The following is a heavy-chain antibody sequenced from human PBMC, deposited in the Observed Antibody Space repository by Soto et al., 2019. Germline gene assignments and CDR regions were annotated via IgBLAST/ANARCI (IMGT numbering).Heavy chain of an antibody. J-gene: IGHJ5*02. D-gene: IGHD2-2*01. CDR1: GFTFSSYA. V-gene: IGHV3-23*01. CDR2: ISGSGGST. CDR3: AKDPALGYCSSTSCRPTRWFDP. Sequence: PGGSLRLSCAASGFTFSSYAMSWVRQAPGKGLEWVSAISGSGGSTYYADSVKGRFTISRDNSKNTLYLQMNSLRAEDTAVYYCAKDPALGYCSSTSCRPTRWFDPWGQGTLVTVSS.